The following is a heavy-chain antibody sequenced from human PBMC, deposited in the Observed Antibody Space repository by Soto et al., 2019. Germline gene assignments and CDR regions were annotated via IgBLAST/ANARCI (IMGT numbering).Heavy chain of an antibody. D-gene: IGHD3-16*01. Sequence: EVQLVESGGSLVQPGGSLKLSCAASGFTFSGSAMHWVRQASGKGLEWVGRIRSKANSYATAYAASVKGRFTISRDDSKNTAYLQMNSLKTEDTAVYYCTRYYDYIWGSSLGRVDYYYYMDVWGKGTTVTVSS. V-gene: IGHV3-73*01. CDR2: IRSKANSYAT. J-gene: IGHJ6*03. CDR1: GFTFSGSA. CDR3: TRYYDYIWGSSLGRVDYYYYMDV.